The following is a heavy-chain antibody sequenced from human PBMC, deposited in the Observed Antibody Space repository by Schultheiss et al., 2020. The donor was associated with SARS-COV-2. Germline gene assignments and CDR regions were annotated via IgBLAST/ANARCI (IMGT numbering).Heavy chain of an antibody. D-gene: IGHD3-3*01. V-gene: IGHV4-39*07. Sequence: SETLSLTCTVSGGSISSGGYYWSWIRQPPGKGLEWIGEINHSGSTNYNPSLKSRVTISVDTSKNQFSLKLSSVTAADTAVYYCARGKRRSGPLGALDVWGKGTTVTVSS. CDR1: GGSISSGGYY. CDR3: ARGKRRSGPLGALDV. J-gene: IGHJ6*04. CDR2: INHSGST.